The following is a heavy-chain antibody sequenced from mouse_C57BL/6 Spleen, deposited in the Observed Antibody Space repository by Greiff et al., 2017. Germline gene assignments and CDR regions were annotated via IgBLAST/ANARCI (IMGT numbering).Heavy chain of an antibody. CDR3: AYSNYSFAY. D-gene: IGHD2-5*01. CDR1: GYTFTSYW. CDR2: IDPSDSYT. J-gene: IGHJ3*01. Sequence: QVHVKQPGAELVKPGASVKLSCKASGYTFTSYWMQWVKQRPGQGLEWIGEIDPSDSYTNYNQKFKGKATLTVDTSSSTAYMQLSSLTSEDSAVYYCAYSNYSFAYWGQGTLVTVSA. V-gene: IGHV1-50*01.